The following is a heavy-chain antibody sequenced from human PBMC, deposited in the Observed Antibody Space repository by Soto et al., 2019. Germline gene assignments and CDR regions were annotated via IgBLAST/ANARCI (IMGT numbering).Heavy chain of an antibody. Sequence: GGSLRLSCAASGFTFSSYAMHWVRQAPGKGLEWVAVISYDGSNKYYADSVKGRFTISRDNSKNTLYLQMNSLRAEDTAVYYCARDSSAPSNIVVVPAAREFDYWGQGTLVTVSS. D-gene: IGHD2-2*01. V-gene: IGHV3-30-3*01. CDR2: ISYDGSNK. J-gene: IGHJ4*02. CDR3: ARDSSAPSNIVVVPAAREFDY. CDR1: GFTFSSYA.